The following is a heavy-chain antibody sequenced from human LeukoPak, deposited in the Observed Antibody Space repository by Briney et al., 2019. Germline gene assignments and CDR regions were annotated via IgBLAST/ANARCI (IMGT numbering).Heavy chain of an antibody. V-gene: IGHV3-7*01. Sequence: GGSLRLSCVASGFTFSDYWMSWVRQAPGKGLECVASIRYDGNEKYYMESVKGRFTTSRDHAKNSLYLQIDNLRAEDTARYFCARDRRRGVAGYGLDVWGQGTTVTVPS. CDR3: ARDRRRGVAGYGLDV. CDR2: IRYDGNEK. D-gene: IGHD2-15*01. CDR1: GFTFSDYW. J-gene: IGHJ6*02.